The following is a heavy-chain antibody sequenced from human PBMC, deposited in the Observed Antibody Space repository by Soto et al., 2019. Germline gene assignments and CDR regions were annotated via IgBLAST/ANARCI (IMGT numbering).Heavy chain of an antibody. CDR3: ARAIDYGDYTGVHYFDY. CDR2: IYYSGST. D-gene: IGHD4-17*01. CDR1: GGSFSDFH. J-gene: IGHJ4*02. V-gene: IGHV4-59*01. Sequence: SETLSLTCAVYGGSFSDFHWSWIRQPPGKGLEWIGDIYYSGSTNYNPSLKSRVTISVDTSKNQFSLKLSSVTAADTAVYYCARAIDYGDYTGVHYFDYWGQGTLVTVSS.